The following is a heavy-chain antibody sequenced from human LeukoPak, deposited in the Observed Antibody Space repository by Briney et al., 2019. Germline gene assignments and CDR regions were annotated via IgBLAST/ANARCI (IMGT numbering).Heavy chain of an antibody. D-gene: IGHD6-13*01. Sequence: PGGSLRLSCGVSGFTFSIYAMSRVRQAPGKGLEWVSGISGSGGSTYYTDSMKGRFTISRDNSKNTLYLQMNSLRADDTAVYFCARAGQQLVPYYFNYWGQGILVTVSS. J-gene: IGHJ4*02. V-gene: IGHV3-23*01. CDR3: ARAGQQLVPYYFNY. CDR1: GFTFSIYA. CDR2: ISGSGGST.